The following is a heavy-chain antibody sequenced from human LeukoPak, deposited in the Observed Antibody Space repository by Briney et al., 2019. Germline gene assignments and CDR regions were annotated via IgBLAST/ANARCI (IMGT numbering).Heavy chain of an antibody. D-gene: IGHD3-22*01. CDR1: GFTFSSYA. CDR3: ARGKVVVLDY. J-gene: IGHJ4*02. V-gene: IGHV3-30*04. CDR2: ISYDGSNK. Sequence: QPGGSLRLSCAASGFTFSSYAMHWVRQAPGKGLEWVAVISYDGSNKYYADSVKGRFTISRDNSKNTLYLQMNSLRAEDTAVYYCARGKVVVLDYWGQGTLVTVSS.